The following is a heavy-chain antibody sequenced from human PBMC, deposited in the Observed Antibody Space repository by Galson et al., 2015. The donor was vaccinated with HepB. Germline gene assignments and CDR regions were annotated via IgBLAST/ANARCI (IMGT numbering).Heavy chain of an antibody. CDR2: INPSGGST. V-gene: IGHV1-46*01. Sequence: QSGAEVKKPGATVKVSCKASGYTFTSYYMHWVRQAPGQGLEWMGIINPSGGSTSYAQKFQGRVTMTRDTSTSTVYMELSSLRSEDTAVYYCARVGRVARFDYWGQGTLVTVSS. D-gene: IGHD5-12*01. CDR3: ARVGRVARFDY. CDR1: GYTFTSYY. J-gene: IGHJ4*02.